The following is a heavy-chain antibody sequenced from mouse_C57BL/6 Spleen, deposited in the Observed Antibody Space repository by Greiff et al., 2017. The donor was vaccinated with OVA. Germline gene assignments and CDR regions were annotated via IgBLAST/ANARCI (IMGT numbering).Heavy chain of an antibody. CDR1: GYTFTSYW. J-gene: IGHJ1*03. CDR2: IYPGSGST. Sequence: VQLQQPGAELVKPGASVKMSCKASGYTFTSYWITWVKQRPGQGLEWIGDIYPGSGSTNYNEKFKSKATLTVDTSSSTAYMQLSSLTSEDSAVYYCAKGKFITTVVSTGYFDVWGTGTTVTVSS. V-gene: IGHV1-55*01. D-gene: IGHD1-1*01. CDR3: AKGKFITTVVSTGYFDV.